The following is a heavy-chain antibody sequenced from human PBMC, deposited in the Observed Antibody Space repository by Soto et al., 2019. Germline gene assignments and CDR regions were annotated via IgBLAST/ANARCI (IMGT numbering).Heavy chain of an antibody. V-gene: IGHV4-61*01. J-gene: IGHJ4*02. CDR1: GGSVRSDSHY. CDR2: IYHSGST. D-gene: IGHD1-1*01. Sequence: PSETRSLTCPESGGSVRSDSHYWIWLLQTPGKGLEWIGYIYHSGSTNYNPSLKSRVTISVDKSKNQFSLKLSSVTAADTAVYYCARSRSRQLPYFDYWGQGTLVTGSA. CDR3: ARSRSRQLPYFDY.